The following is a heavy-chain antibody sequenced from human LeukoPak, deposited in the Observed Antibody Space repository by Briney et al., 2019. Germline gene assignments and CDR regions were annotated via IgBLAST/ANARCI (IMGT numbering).Heavy chain of an antibody. J-gene: IGHJ4*02. CDR2: ISDSGGST. CDR1: GFTFTTYG. Sequence: GGSLGLSCAASGFTFTTYGMSWVRQAPGKGLEWVSVISDSGGSTYYADSVKGRFTISRDNSKNTLYLQMNSLRADDTAVYYCAKLSGSSCYSPGSYWGQGTLVTVSS. V-gene: IGHV3-23*01. D-gene: IGHD2-15*01. CDR3: AKLSGSSCYSPGSY.